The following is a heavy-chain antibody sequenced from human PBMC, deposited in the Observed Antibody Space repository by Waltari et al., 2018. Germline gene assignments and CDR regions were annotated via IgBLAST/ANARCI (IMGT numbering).Heavy chain of an antibody. J-gene: IGHJ4*02. Sequence: EVQLVESGGGLVQPGGSLRLSCAASGFTFSSYEMNCVRQAPGKGLEWVSYISSSGSTIYYADSVKGRFTISRDNAKNSLYLQMNSLRAEDTAVYYCARPRGYQYYFDYWGQGTLVTVSS. D-gene: IGHD3-22*01. CDR3: ARPRGYQYYFDY. CDR2: ISSSGSTI. CDR1: GFTFSSYE. V-gene: IGHV3-48*03.